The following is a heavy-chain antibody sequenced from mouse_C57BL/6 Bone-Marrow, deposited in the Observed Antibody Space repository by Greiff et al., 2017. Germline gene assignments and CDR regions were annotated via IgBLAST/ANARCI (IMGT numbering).Heavy chain of an antibody. CDR2: IGPGSGSP. CDR1: GYTFTDYY. V-gene: IGHV1-77*01. Sequence: VQLQQPGAELLKPGAPVKISCKASGYTFTDYYINWVKQRPGQGLEGIGKIGPGSGSPYYNEKFKGKATLTADKSSSTAYIQLSSLTSEDSAVYYCASYSDYGFYHMDYWGQGSSVTVSS. D-gene: IGHD2-13*01. J-gene: IGHJ4*01. CDR3: ASYSDYGFYHMDY.